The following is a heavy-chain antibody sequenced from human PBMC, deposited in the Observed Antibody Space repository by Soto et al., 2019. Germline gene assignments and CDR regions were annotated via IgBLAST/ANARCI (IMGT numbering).Heavy chain of an antibody. CDR2: IYYSGST. Sequence: QVQLQESGPGLVKPSETLSLTCTVSGGSISSYYWSWIRQPPGKGLEWLGYIYYSGSTNYNPSLKSRVTISVDTSKNQFSLKLSSVTAADTAVYYCARGYCSGGSCYGSAFDIWGQGTMVTVSS. D-gene: IGHD2-15*01. J-gene: IGHJ3*02. CDR1: GGSISSYY. CDR3: ARGYCSGGSCYGSAFDI. V-gene: IGHV4-59*01.